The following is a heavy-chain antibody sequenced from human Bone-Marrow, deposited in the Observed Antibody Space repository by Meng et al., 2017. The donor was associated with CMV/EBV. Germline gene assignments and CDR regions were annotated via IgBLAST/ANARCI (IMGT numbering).Heavy chain of an antibody. J-gene: IGHJ3*02. V-gene: IGHV3-21*01. CDR3: ARDRDVYQVPWVNVFNI. Sequence: GESLKISCAASGFSFSAYTMHWVRQAPGKGLEWVSSISSSANYIYYADSMKGRFTVSRDNAKNSLFLQMNSLGTEDTAVYYCARDRDVYQVPWVNVFNICGQGTVVTVSS. CDR1: GFSFSAYT. CDR2: ISSSANYI. D-gene: IGHD2-8*01.